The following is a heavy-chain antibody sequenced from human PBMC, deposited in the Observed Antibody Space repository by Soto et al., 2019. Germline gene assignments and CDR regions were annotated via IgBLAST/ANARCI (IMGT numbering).Heavy chain of an antibody. CDR2: IYYSGST. CDR3: ARGEWLGERRFDP. V-gene: IGHV4-31*03. Sequence: QVQLQESGPGLVKPSQTLSLTCTVSGGSISSGGYYWSWIRQHPGKGLEWIGYIYYSGSTYYNPSLKSRDTKSVDTSKNQCCLKLSSVTAADTAVYYWARGEWLGERRFDPWGQGTLVTVSS. CDR1: GGSISSGGYY. D-gene: IGHD1-26*01. J-gene: IGHJ5*02.